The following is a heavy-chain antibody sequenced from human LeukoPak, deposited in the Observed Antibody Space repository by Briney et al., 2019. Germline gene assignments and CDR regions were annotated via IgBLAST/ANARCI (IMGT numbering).Heavy chain of an antibody. J-gene: IGHJ4*02. D-gene: IGHD3-10*01. CDR3: ARPLGYSGSGSYYAY. V-gene: IGHV3-48*03. Sequence: PGWSLRLSCEASGFTFSSYEMSWVRQAPGKGLEWVSYISTGGDTIHYADSVKGRFTISRDNAKKSLYLQMNSLRAEDTAVYYCARPLGYSGSGSYYAYWGQATLVTVSA. CDR1: GFTFSSYE. CDR2: ISTGGDTI.